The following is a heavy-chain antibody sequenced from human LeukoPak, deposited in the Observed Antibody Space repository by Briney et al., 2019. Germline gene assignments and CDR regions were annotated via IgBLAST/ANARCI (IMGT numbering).Heavy chain of an antibody. CDR1: AFTFSTYV. J-gene: IGHJ4*02. Sequence: GGSLSLSWSVSAFTFSTYVTRWARQAPGEGRESVSFISSHGDNTNYADCVKGRFTNSRDNCQNTLYIQISSLRADDTAVYYCVRGTGYWGKGTLVTVS. V-gene: IGHV3-64D*06. CDR3: VRGTGY. CDR2: ISSHGDNT.